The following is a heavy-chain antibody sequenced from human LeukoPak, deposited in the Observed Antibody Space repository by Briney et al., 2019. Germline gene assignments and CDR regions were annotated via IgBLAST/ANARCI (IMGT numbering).Heavy chain of an antibody. CDR2: IYYSGST. D-gene: IGHD2/OR15-2a*01. Sequence: PSETLSLTCSVSGGSISSGGYYWSWIRQHPGKGLEWIGYIYYSGSTYYNPSLKSRVTISVDTSKNQFSLKLSSVTAADTAVYYCARVQGANRAFDIWGQGTMVTVS. V-gene: IGHV4-31*03. J-gene: IGHJ3*02. CDR3: ARVQGANRAFDI. CDR1: GGSISSGGYY.